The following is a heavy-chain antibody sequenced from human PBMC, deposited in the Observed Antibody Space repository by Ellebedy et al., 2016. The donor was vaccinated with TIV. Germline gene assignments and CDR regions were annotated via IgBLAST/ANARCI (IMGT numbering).Heavy chain of an antibody. CDR1: GFTFSRYW. CDR3: ARDHGEWELQPDY. CDR2: IKEDGSAK. V-gene: IGHV3-7*01. Sequence: GESLKISCAASGFTFSRYWMSWVRQAPGKGLEWVANIKEDGSAKYYVDSVKGRFTISRDNAKKSLYLQMNSLRAEDTAVYYCARDHGEWELQPDYWGQGTLVTVSS. D-gene: IGHD1-26*01. J-gene: IGHJ4*02.